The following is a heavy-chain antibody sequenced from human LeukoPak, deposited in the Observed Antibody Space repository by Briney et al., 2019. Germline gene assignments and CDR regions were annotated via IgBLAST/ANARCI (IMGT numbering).Heavy chain of an antibody. CDR1: GFTFSSYG. D-gene: IGHD6-13*01. Sequence: GGSLRLSCAASGFTFSSYGMHWVRQAPGKGLEWVAVISYDGSNKYYADSMKGRFTISRDNSKNTLYLQMNSLRAEDTAVYYCARVQKGIAAAGTGGGWFEPWGQGTLVTVS. J-gene: IGHJ5*02. CDR3: ARVQKGIAAAGTGGGWFEP. V-gene: IGHV3-30*03. CDR2: ISYDGSNK.